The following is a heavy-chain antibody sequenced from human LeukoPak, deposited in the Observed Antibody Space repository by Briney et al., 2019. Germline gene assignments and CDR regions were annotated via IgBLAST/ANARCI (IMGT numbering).Heavy chain of an antibody. Sequence: ASVNVSCKPSRYSLTHFYIHWVRQAPGQGLEWMAWINPQTGATNYAQKFKGRITTTRDLSITTAYMEVTTLRSDDTAVYYCARGGDDSGLYFAYWGQGTLVTVSS. J-gene: IGHJ4*02. CDR3: ARGGDDSGLYFAY. V-gene: IGHV1-2*02. CDR2: INPQTGAT. CDR1: RYSLTHFY. D-gene: IGHD3-22*01.